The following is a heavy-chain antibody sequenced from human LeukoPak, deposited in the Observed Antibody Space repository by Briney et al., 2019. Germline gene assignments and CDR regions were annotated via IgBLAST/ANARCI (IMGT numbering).Heavy chain of an antibody. Sequence: SETLSLTCAVYGGSFSDYYWSWIRQPPGKGLEWIGEINHSGSTNYNPSLKSRVSISVDTSKNQFSLRLSSVTAADTAVYYCARTPLYSSGWFDYWGQGTLVTVSS. CDR3: ARTPLYSSGWFDY. D-gene: IGHD6-19*01. J-gene: IGHJ4*02. V-gene: IGHV4-34*01. CDR2: INHSGST. CDR1: GGSFSDYY.